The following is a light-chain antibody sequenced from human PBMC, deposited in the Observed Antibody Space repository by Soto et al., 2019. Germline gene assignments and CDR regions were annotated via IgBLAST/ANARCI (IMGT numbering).Light chain of an antibody. CDR3: SSYTSSSTRV. CDR2: DVS. Sequence: QSVLGRPASVSGSPGQSITIYCTGTSSDVGGYNYVSWYQQHPGKAPKLMIYDVSNRPSGVSNRFSGSKSGNTASLTISGLQAEDEADYYCSSYTSSSTRVFGTGTKVTVL. J-gene: IGLJ1*01. CDR1: SSDVGGYNY. V-gene: IGLV2-14*01.